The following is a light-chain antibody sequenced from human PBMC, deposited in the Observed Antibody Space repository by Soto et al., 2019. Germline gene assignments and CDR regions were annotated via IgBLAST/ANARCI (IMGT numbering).Light chain of an antibody. CDR2: EDT. CDR1: SSDVGNFEH. CDR3: SSYTWSPTLYA. Sequence: QSVLTQPASGFGSPGQSITISFPSSDVGNFEHISWYQQHPGKGPKLIIYEDTRRPSGISARFSGSKSGNTASLTISGLQAEDEADYYCSSYTWSPTLYAFAGGTKVTVL. V-gene: IGLV2-23*01. J-gene: IGLJ1*01.